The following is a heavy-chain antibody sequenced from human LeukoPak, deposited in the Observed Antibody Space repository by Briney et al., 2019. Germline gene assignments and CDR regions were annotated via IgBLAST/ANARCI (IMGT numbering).Heavy chain of an antibody. J-gene: IGHJ4*02. V-gene: IGHV1-18*01. CDR3: AKGGWYPDF. D-gene: IGHD6-19*01. CDR2: ISAYNGNT. Sequence: ASVKVSCKASGYTFTSFGISWVRQAPGQGLEWMGWISAYNGNTKYAQRLQGRVTMTTDTSTATAYVELRSLRSDDTAVYYCAKGGWYPDFWGQGSLVTVSS. CDR1: GYTFTSFG.